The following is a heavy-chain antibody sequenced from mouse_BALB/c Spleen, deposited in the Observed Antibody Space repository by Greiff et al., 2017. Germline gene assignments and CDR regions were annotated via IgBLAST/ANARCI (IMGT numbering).Heavy chain of an antibody. Sequence: EVQWVESGGGLVKPGGSLKLSCAASGFTFSSYAMSWVRQTPEKGLEWVATISSGGSYTYYPDSVKGRFTISRNNAKNTLYLQMSSLGAEDTARFYCARQGRYGKHEYWGQGTTLTVSS. CDR3: ARQGRYGKHEY. CDR1: GFTFSSYA. CDR2: ISSGGSYT. D-gene: IGHD2-10*02. J-gene: IGHJ2*01. V-gene: IGHV5-9-3*01.